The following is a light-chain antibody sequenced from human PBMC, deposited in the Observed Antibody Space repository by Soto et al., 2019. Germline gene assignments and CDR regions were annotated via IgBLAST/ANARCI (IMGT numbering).Light chain of an antibody. CDR2: GNS. V-gene: IGLV1-40*01. CDR3: QYYAISLSGWV. Sequence: QSVLTQPPSVSGAPGQRVTISCTGSSSNIGAGYGVHWYQQLPGTAPKLLIYGNSNRPSGVTDRFSGSKSGTSASLAITGLQAEDEAGYCYQYYAISLSGWVFGGGTTPTVL. CDR1: SSNIGAGYG. J-gene: IGLJ3*02.